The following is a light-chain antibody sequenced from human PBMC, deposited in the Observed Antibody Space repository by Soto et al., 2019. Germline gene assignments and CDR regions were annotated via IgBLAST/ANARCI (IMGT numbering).Light chain of an antibody. J-gene: IGKJ5*01. CDR1: HTISSSY. Sequence: VMTQSPGTLSVSAGDSATLSCRASHTISSSYLAWYQQKPGQSPRLLIYDASXRAXGXPPRLSGSGSGTDFTLSISSIEHXDLAVYYCQQRSNWPPITFGQGTRLEIK. V-gene: IGKV3D-20*02. CDR2: DAS. CDR3: QQRSNWPPIT.